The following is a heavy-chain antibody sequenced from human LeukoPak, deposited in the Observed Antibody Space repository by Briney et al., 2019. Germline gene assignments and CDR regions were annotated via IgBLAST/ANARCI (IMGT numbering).Heavy chain of an antibody. J-gene: IGHJ4*02. V-gene: IGHV3-15*01. D-gene: IGHD3-10*01. CDR1: GFTFSNAW. CDR2: IKSKTDGGTT. Sequence: GGSLRLSCAASGFTFSNAWMSWVRQAPGKGLEWVGRIKSKTDGGTTDYAAPVKGRFTISREDSKNTLYLQMNSLKTEDTAVYYCTTATYGSGSWYYFDYWGQGTLVTVSS. CDR3: TTATYGSGSWYYFDY.